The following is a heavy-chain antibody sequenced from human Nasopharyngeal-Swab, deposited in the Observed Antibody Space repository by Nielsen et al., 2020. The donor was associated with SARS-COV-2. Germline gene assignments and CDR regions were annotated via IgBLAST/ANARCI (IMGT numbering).Heavy chain of an antibody. CDR3: ARGTRYSNYYYYYGMDV. CDR2: IYYSGST. CDR1: GGSISSGGYY. J-gene: IGHJ6*02. D-gene: IGHD4-11*01. V-gene: IGHV4-31*03. Sequence: SETLSPTCSVFGGSISSGGYYWSWIRQHPGKGLEWIGYIYYSGSTYYNPSLKNRATISVDTSKNQFSLKLSSVTPADTAVYYCARGTRYSNYYYYYGMDVWGQGTTVTVSS.